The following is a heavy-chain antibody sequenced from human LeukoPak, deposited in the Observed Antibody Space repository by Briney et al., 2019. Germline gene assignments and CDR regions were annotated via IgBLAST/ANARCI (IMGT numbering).Heavy chain of an antibody. CDR3: ARDRFRIAGGPPAGAFDI. V-gene: IGHV4-4*07. CDR1: GGSISSYY. J-gene: IGHJ3*02. CDR2: IYTSGST. Sequence: PSETLSLTCTVSGGSISSYYWSWIRQPAGKGLEWIGRIYTSGSTNYNPSLKSRVTMSVDTSKNQFSLKLSSVTAADTAVYYCARDRFRIAGGPPAGAFDIWGXXTXXTXSS. D-gene: IGHD6-13*01.